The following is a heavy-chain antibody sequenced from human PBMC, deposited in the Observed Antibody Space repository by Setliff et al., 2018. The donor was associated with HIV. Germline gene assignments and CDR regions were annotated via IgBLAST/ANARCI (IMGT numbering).Heavy chain of an antibody. Sequence: GGSLRLSCAASGFTFSSYWMHWVRQAPGKGLVWVFGMNTDGSSTRYADSVKGRFTISRDNAENSLYLQMNSLRAGDTAVYNCARSTGRGGFDIWGPGTMVTVSS. D-gene: IGHD2-15*01. V-gene: IGHV3-74*01. CDR1: GFTFSSYW. CDR2: MNTDGSST. CDR3: ARSTGRGGFDI. J-gene: IGHJ3*02.